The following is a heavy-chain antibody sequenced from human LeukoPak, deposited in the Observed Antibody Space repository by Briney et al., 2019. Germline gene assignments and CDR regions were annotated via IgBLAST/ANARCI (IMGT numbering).Heavy chain of an antibody. CDR1: GFTFRAYK. V-gene: IGHV3-11*01. CDR2: ITNGGSTI. Sequence: GGPLRLSCQASGFTFRAYKRNWFRQAPGKGLEGVSYITNGGSTIHHADSVKGRFTISRDNAKKTLYLQMNSLRAEDTAVYYCARSIGLTGGGVDVWGQGTTVTVSS. J-gene: IGHJ6*02. D-gene: IGHD3-9*01. CDR3: ARSIGLTGGGVDV.